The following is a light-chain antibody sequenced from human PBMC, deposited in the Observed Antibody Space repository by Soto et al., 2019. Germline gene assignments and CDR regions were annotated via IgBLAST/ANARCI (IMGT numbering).Light chain of an antibody. V-gene: IGKV3-20*01. CDR1: QSVSSSY. CDR2: GAS. Sequence: EIVLTQSPGTLPLSPGERATLSCRASQSVSSSYLAWYQQKPGQAPRLLIYGASSRATGIPDRFSGSGSGTDFTLTISRLEPEDFAVYYCQQHDNSPLTFGGGTKVEIK. CDR3: QQHDNSPLT. J-gene: IGKJ4*01.